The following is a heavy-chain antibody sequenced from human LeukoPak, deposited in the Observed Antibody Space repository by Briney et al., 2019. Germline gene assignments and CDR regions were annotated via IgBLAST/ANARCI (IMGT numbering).Heavy chain of an antibody. J-gene: IGHJ3*02. D-gene: IGHD3-10*01. CDR3: VKGGYYGSGSPLEI. Sequence: GGSLRLSCSASGFTFGSYAMHWVRQAPGKGLEYASTIGSNGGTIYYADSVKGRFTISRDNSKNTLYLQMSSLRPEDTAVYYCVKGGYYGSGSPLEIWGQGTMVTVSS. CDR1: GFTFGSYA. V-gene: IGHV3-64D*09. CDR2: IGSNGGTI.